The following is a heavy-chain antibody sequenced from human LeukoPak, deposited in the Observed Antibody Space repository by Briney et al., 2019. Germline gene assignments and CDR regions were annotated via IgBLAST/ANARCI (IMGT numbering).Heavy chain of an antibody. Sequence: PSETLSLTCAVYGGSFSGYCWSWIRQPPGKGLEWIGEINHSGSTNYNPSLKSRVTISVDTSKNQFSLKLSSVTAADTAVYYCARTGRWASRIDYWGQGTLVTVSS. D-gene: IGHD4-23*01. CDR1: GGSFSGYC. CDR3: ARTGRWASRIDY. V-gene: IGHV4-34*01. CDR2: INHSGST. J-gene: IGHJ4*02.